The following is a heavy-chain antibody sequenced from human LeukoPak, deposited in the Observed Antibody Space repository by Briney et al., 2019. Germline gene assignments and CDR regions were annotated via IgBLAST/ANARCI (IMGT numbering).Heavy chain of an antibody. CDR3: ARRDCGGDCYSRGGFDY. Sequence: GESLKISCKGSGYSFTKYWIAWVRQMPGKGLEWMGIIYPGDSDTRYSPSFQGQVTISADKSISTTYLQWSSLKASDTAMYYCARRDCGGDCYSRGGFDYWGQGSLVTVSS. CDR1: GYSFTKYW. D-gene: IGHD2-21*02. V-gene: IGHV5-51*01. CDR2: IYPGDSDT. J-gene: IGHJ4*02.